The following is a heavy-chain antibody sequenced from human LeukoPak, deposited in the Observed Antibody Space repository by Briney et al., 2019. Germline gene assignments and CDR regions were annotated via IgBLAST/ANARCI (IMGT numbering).Heavy chain of an antibody. Sequence: GGSLRLSCAASGFTFSSNAMSCVRQTPGKGLEWVSSISGSGGSTYYADSVKGRFTISRDNSKNTLYLQMNSLRAEDTAVYYCANLPGDAIRFDYWGQGTLVTVSS. CDR3: ANLPGDAIRFDY. CDR2: ISGSGGST. J-gene: IGHJ4*02. CDR1: GFTFSSNA. V-gene: IGHV3-23*01. D-gene: IGHD2-2*02.